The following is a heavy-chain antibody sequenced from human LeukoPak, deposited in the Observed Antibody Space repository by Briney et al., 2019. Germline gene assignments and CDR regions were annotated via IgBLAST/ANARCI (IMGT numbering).Heavy chain of an antibody. J-gene: IGHJ4*02. CDR3: ARSPPYCSGGSCYLDY. Sequence: SETLSLTCTVSGGSISSYYWSWIRQPPGKGLEWIGYIYCSGSTNYNPSLKSRVTISVDTSKNQFSLKLSSVTAADTAVYYCARSPPYCSGGSCYLDYWGQGTLVTVSS. CDR1: GGSISSYY. CDR2: IYCSGST. D-gene: IGHD2-15*01. V-gene: IGHV4-59*01.